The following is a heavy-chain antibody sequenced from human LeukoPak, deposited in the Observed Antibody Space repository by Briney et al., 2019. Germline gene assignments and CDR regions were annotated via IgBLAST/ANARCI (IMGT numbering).Heavy chain of an antibody. CDR2: ISYDGSNK. CDR3: ARASRGGPGDY. D-gene: IGHD2-15*01. CDR1: GFTFSSYA. J-gene: IGHJ4*02. V-gene: IGHV3-30-3*01. Sequence: GRSLRLSCAASGFTFSSYAMHWVRQALGKGLEWVAVISYDGSNKYYADSVKGRFTISRDNSKNTLYLQMNSLRAEDTAVYYCARASRGGPGDYWGQGTLVTVSS.